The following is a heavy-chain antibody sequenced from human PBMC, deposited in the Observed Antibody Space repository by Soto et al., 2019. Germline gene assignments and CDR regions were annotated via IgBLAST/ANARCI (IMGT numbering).Heavy chain of an antibody. J-gene: IGHJ4*02. Sequence: GESLRISCKGSGYSFAGYWITWVRQKPGKGLEWMGRIDPSDAQTYYSPSFRGHVTISVTKSITTVFLQWSSLRASDTAMYYCARQIYDSDTGPNFQYYFDSWGQGTPVTVSS. D-gene: IGHD3-22*01. CDR1: GYSFAGYW. CDR3: ARQIYDSDTGPNFQYYFDS. CDR2: IDPSDAQT. V-gene: IGHV5-10-1*01.